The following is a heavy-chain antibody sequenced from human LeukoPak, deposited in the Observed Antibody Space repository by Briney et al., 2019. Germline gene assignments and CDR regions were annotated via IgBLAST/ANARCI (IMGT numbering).Heavy chain of an antibody. J-gene: IGHJ4*02. CDR3: ARAWYSSSWFDY. CDR2: INHSGST. CDR1: GGSFSGHY. V-gene: IGHV4-34*01. D-gene: IGHD6-13*01. Sequence: SETLSLTCAVDGGSFSGHYWSWIRQPPGKGLEWIGEINHSGSTNYNPSLKSRVTISVDTSKNQFSLKLSSVTAADTAVYYCARAWYSSSWFDYWGQGTLVTVSS.